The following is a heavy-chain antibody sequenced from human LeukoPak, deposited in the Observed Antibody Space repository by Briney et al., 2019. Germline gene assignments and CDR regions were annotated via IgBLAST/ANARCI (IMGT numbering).Heavy chain of an antibody. J-gene: IGHJ6*03. D-gene: IGHD3-10*01. CDR2: IIPIFGTA. V-gene: IGHV1-69*05. CDR1: GGTFSSYA. CDR3: ARVTNYYGFYYYYMDV. Sequence: ASVKVSCKASGGTFSSYAISWVRQAPGQGLEWMGGIIPIFGTANYAQKFQGRVTITTDESTSTAYMELSSLRSEDTAVYYCARVTNYYGFYYYYMDVWGKGTTVTVSS.